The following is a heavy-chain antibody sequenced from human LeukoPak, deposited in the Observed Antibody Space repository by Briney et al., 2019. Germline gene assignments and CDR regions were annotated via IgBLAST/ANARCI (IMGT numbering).Heavy chain of an antibody. J-gene: IGHJ4*02. CDR2: ISYVGRR. CDR3: ARLHPNGPDEY. V-gene: IGHV4-39*07. Sequence: SEPLSLTCAVSGASIRSSAGYRWGWIRQPPGKGLQWIGQISYVGRREYNPSLRSRVTISLDTSKNQFSLKMTSVTAADAAVFYCARLHPNGPDEYWGRGTLVTVSS. D-gene: IGHD2-8*01. CDR1: GASIRSSAGYR.